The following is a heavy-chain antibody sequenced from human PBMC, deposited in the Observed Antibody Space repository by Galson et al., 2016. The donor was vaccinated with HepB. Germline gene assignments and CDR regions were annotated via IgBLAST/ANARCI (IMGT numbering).Heavy chain of an antibody. J-gene: IGHJ6*03. CDR1: GFSFSSYA. Sequence: GSLRLSCAASGFSFSSYAMHWVRQAPGKGLEWASSISGSSDSTYYAGSVKGRFTISRDNSKNTLYLQMNSLRAEDTAVYYCARDPHLSDGDYGGDAADNYHYYMDVWGKGTTVTVSS. D-gene: IGHD4-17*01. CDR3: ARDPHLSDGDYGGDAADNYHYYMDV. CDR2: ISGSSDST. V-gene: IGHV3-23*01.